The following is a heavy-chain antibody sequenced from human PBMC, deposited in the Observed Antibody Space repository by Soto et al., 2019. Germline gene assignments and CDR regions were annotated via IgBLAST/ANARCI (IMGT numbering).Heavy chain of an antibody. CDR3: ARVPYNWNYNYYYNMDV. J-gene: IGHJ6*02. V-gene: IGHV4-30-2*06. D-gene: IGHD1-20*01. Sequence: PSETLSLTCAVSGGSISSGGSSWSWIRQSPGKGLEWIGNIYHSGSTSYNPSLKSRVTMSVDRSKNQFSLKLRSVTAADTAVYYCARVPYNWNYNYYYNMDVWGQGTTVTVSS. CDR1: GGSISSGGSS. CDR2: IYHSGST.